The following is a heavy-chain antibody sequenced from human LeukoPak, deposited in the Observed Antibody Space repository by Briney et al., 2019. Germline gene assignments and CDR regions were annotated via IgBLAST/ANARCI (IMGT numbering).Heavy chain of an antibody. D-gene: IGHD1-1*01. CDR3: ARRRTAKLERLFTYYYYYMDV. J-gene: IGHJ6*03. CDR1: GFTFSSYW. CDR2: INHSGST. Sequence: GSLRLSCAASGFTFSSYWMSWIRQPPGKGLEWIGEINHSGSTNYNPSLKSRVTISVDTSKNQFSLKLSSVTAADTAVYYCARRRTAKLERLFTYYYYYMDVWGKGTTVTIS. V-gene: IGHV4-34*01.